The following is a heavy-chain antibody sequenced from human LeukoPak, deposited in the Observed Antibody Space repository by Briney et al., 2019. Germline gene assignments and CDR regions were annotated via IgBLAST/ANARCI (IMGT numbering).Heavy chain of an antibody. V-gene: IGHV4-31*03. CDR1: GGSISSGGYY. D-gene: IGHD4-11*01. CDR3: ARGTTVAHPNYYYYYMDV. Sequence: SETLSLTCTVSGGSISSGGYYWSWIRQHPGKGLEWIGYIYYSGSTYYNPSLKSRVTISVDTSKNQFSLKVTSVTAADTAVYYCARGTTVAHPNYYYYYMDVWGKGTTVTVS. J-gene: IGHJ6*03. CDR2: IYYSGST.